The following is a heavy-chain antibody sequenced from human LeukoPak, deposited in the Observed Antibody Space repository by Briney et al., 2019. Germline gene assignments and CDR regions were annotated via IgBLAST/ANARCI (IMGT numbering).Heavy chain of an antibody. CDR1: GFTFSSYW. Sequence: GGSLRLSCAASGFTFSSYWMSWVRQAPGKGLEWVANIKKNGSEKYYVDSVKGRFTISRDNAKNSLYLQMNSLRAEDTAVYYCARDHRYYDSSGYYSDYWGQGTLVTVSS. CDR3: ARDHRYYDSSGYYSDY. CDR2: IKKNGSEK. D-gene: IGHD3-22*01. V-gene: IGHV3-7*01. J-gene: IGHJ4*02.